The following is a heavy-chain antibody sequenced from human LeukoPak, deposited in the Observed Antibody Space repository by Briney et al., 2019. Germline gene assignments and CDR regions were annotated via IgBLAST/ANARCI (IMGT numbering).Heavy chain of an antibody. D-gene: IGHD3-22*01. V-gene: IGHV4-30-2*01. CDR3: ARSLYYYDTSAPRAFDI. J-gene: IGHJ3*02. CDR1: GGSISSGGYS. CDR2: IYHSGST. Sequence: PSETLSLTCAVSGGSISSGGYSWSWIRQPPGKGLEWIGFIYHSGSTYYNPSLKSRLTILVDRSKNQFSLKLSSVTAADTAVYYCARSLYYYDTSAPRAFDIWGQGTMVTVSS.